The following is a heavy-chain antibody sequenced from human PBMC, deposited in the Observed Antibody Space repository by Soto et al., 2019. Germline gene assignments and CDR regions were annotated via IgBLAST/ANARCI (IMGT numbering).Heavy chain of an antibody. V-gene: IGHV3-30-3*01. CDR2: ISYDGSNK. J-gene: IGHJ4*02. D-gene: IGHD7-27*01. Sequence: PGGSLRLSCAASVFTFSSYAMHWVRQAPGKGLEWVAVISYDGSNKYYADSVKGRFTISRDNSKNTLYLQMNSLRAEDTAVYYCARVGTLTFDYWGQGTLVTVS. CDR1: VFTFSSYA. CDR3: ARVGTLTFDY.